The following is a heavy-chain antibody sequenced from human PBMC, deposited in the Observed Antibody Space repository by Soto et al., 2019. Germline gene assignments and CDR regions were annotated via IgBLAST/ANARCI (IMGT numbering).Heavy chain of an antibody. CDR3: ARRWARDNWNDWSYFDY. Sequence: SETLSLTCTVSGGSISSSTYYWGWIRQPPGKGLEWIGSIYYSGITYYNPSLKSRVTISVDTSKNQFSLKLTSVTAADTAVYYCARRWARDNWNDWSYFDYWGQGTLVTVSS. V-gene: IGHV4-39*01. CDR1: GGSISSSTYY. J-gene: IGHJ4*02. D-gene: IGHD1-20*01. CDR2: IYYSGIT.